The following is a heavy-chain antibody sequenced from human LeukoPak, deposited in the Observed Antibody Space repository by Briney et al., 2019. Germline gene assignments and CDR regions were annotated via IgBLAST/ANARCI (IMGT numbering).Heavy chain of an antibody. CDR1: GFTFSFYW. D-gene: IGHD3-10*01. V-gene: IGHV3-7*01. J-gene: IGHJ4*02. CDR2: LKQDGSEK. Sequence: GGSLRLSCAASGFTFSFYWTSWVRQAPGKGLEWVANLKQDGSEKYYVDSVKGRFTISRDNAKNSLYLQMSSLRAEDTAVYYCASARRELNPFDYWGQGALVTVSS. CDR3: ASARRELNPFDY.